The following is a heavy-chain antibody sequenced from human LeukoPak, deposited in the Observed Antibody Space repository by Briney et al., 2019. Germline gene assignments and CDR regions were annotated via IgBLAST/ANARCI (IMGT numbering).Heavy chain of an antibody. D-gene: IGHD4-17*01. J-gene: IGHJ6*03. V-gene: IGHV3-30*04. Sequence: GGSLRLSCAASGFTFSSYAMHWVRQAPGKGLEWVAVISYDGSNKYYADSVKGRFTISRDNSKNTLYLQMNSLRAEDTAVYYCARRLRRQTTWYMDVWGKGTTVTVSS. CDR1: GFTFSSYA. CDR2: ISYDGSNK. CDR3: ARRLRRQTTWYMDV.